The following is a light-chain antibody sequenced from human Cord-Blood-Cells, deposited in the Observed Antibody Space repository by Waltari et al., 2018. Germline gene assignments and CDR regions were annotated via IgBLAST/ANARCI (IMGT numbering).Light chain of an antibody. CDR1: QSVSSN. J-gene: IGKJ1*01. Sequence: EIMMTQSPATLSVSPGVSATLCSRASQSVSSNLVWYQQKPAQAPRILIYAASTRATGIPARFSSSGSGTEFTLTISSLQSEDFAVYYCQQYNNWPTWTFGQGTKVEIK. V-gene: IGKV3-15*01. CDR3: QQYNNWPTWT. CDR2: AAS.